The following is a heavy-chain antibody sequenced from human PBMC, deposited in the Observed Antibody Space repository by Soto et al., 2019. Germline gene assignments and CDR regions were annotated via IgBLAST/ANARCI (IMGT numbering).Heavy chain of an antibody. Sequence: EVQLLESGGGLVQPGGSLRLSCAASGFTSVTFSSYAMSWVRQAPGKGLEWISSISGSGGSTYYADSVKGRFTISRDNSKNTLYLQMTSLRAEDTAVYYCAKDLTIFGAYWGQGTLVTVSS. J-gene: IGHJ4*02. CDR3: AKDLTIFGAY. D-gene: IGHD3-3*01. CDR1: GFTSVTFSSYA. CDR2: ISGSGGST. V-gene: IGHV3-23*01.